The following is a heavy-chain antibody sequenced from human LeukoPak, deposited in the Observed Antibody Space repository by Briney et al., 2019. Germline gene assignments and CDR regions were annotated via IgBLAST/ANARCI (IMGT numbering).Heavy chain of an antibody. V-gene: IGHV4-61*02. D-gene: IGHD6-13*01. Sequence: SQTLSLTCTVSGGSISSGSYYWSWIRQPAGKGLEWIERIYTSGSTNYNPSLKSRVTISVDTSKNQFSLKLSSVTAADTAVYYCARQAAAGTLGWFDPWGQGTLVTVSS. J-gene: IGHJ5*02. CDR2: IYTSGST. CDR1: GGSISSGSYY. CDR3: ARQAAAGTLGWFDP.